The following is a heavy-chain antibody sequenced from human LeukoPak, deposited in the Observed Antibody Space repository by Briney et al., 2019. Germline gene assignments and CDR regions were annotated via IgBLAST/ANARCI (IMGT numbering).Heavy chain of an antibody. J-gene: IGHJ4*02. CDR1: GFTVSSNY. D-gene: IGHD6-13*01. CDR3: ARGYSSPDY. CDR2: IYNDGST. V-gene: IGHV3-66*01. Sequence: GGSLSLSCAASGFTVSSNYMSWVGQAPGKGLEWVSVIYNDGSTFYADSVRGRFTVSRDNSKNTLYLQMNSLRAEDTAVYYCARGYSSPDYWGQGTLLTVSS.